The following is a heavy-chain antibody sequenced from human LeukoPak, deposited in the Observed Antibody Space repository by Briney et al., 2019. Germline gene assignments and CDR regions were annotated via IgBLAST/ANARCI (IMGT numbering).Heavy chain of an antibody. CDR3: ARDEYGGNSGIVY. CDR1: GFTFSSYG. Sequence: GGSLRLSCAASGFTFSSYGMSWVRQAPGKGLEWVSAITATSSSTHDADSVQGRFTISRDNSKNTLYLQMNSLRAEDTAVYYCARDEYGGNSGIVYWGQGTLVTVSS. CDR2: ITATSSST. D-gene: IGHD4-23*01. J-gene: IGHJ4*02. V-gene: IGHV3-23*01.